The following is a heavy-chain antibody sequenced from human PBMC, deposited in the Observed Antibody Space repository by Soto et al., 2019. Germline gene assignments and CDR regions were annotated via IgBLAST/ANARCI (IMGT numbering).Heavy chain of an antibody. J-gene: IGHJ4*02. V-gene: IGHV5-51*01. CDR3: FRGGVTSRTFDS. CDR2: IFPDDSDT. CDR1: GYIIKNYW. Sequence: GESLKISCKASGYIIKNYWIGWVRQMPGQGLEWMGIIFPDDSDTRYSPSFQGHVTISVDKSISTAYVQWSSLKASDSAIYYCFRGGVTSRTFDSWGQGTLVTVSS. D-gene: IGHD3-16*01.